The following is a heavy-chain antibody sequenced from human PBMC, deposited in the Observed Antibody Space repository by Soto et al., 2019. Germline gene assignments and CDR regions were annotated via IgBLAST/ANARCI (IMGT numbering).Heavy chain of an antibody. V-gene: IGHV5-51*01. D-gene: IGHD6-6*01. Sequence: SLKISCKGSGYTFTNYWIGWVRQVPGKGLEWMGLFYPGDSDTRYSPSFQGQVTMSADKSISTAYLQWSSLKASDTAMYYCARRESIAARPFDYWGQGTLVTVSS. CDR1: GYTFTNYW. CDR3: ARRESIAARPFDY. CDR2: FYPGDSDT. J-gene: IGHJ4*02.